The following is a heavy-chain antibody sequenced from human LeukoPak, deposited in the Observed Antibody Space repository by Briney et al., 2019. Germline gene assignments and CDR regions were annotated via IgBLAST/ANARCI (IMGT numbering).Heavy chain of an antibody. CDR2: IYYSGST. J-gene: IGHJ6*02. CDR3: ARGITIFGVDYYGMDV. Sequence: SETLSLTCTVSGGSISSYYWSWIRQPPGKGLEWIGYIYYSGSTYYNPSLKSRVTISVDTSKNQFSLKLSSVTAADTAVYYCARGITIFGVDYYGMDVWGQGTTVTVSS. V-gene: IGHV4-59*12. D-gene: IGHD3-3*01. CDR1: GGSISSYY.